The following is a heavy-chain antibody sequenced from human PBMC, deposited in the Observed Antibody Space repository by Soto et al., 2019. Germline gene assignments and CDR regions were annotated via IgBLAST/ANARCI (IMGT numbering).Heavy chain of an antibody. CDR3: AREDSYGWSGESLDV. Sequence: QVQLQQWGAGLLKASETLSLTCAVVGDSLRGQSWNWIRQSPGKGLEWIGEIDQSGGTNYNPSLKSRAIISDDTSKNQFSLTLTSGTAADTAVYYCAREDSYGWSGESLDVWGQGTTVTVSS. J-gene: IGHJ6*02. D-gene: IGHD6-19*01. CDR1: GDSLRGQS. V-gene: IGHV4-34*01. CDR2: IDQSGGT.